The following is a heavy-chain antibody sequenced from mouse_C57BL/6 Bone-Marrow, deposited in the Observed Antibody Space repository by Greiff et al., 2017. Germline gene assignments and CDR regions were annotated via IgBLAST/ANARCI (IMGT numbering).Heavy chain of an antibody. D-gene: IGHD1-1*01. Sequence: QVQLQQPGAELVKPGASVKLSCKASGYTFTSYWMQWVKQRPGQGLEWIGEIDPSDSYTNYNQKFKGKATLTVDTSSSTAYMQLSSLTSEDSAVYYCARGGPITTVVLDYWGQGTTLTVSS. CDR2: IDPSDSYT. V-gene: IGHV1-50*01. CDR1: GYTFTSYW. J-gene: IGHJ2*01. CDR3: ARGGPITTVVLDY.